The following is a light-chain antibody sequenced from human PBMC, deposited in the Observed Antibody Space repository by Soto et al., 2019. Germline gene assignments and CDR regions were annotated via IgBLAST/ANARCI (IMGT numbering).Light chain of an antibody. V-gene: IGLV2-14*01. CDR1: SSDVGGYNY. CDR2: DVS. CDR3: TSYTSSDTLV. J-gene: IGLJ1*01. Sequence: QSALTQPASVSGSPGQSITISCTGTSSDVGGYNYVSWYQQHPGKAPKVIIYDVSNRPSGVSNRLSGSKSGNTASLTISGLQAEDEADYYCTSYTSSDTLVFGTGTKVTVL.